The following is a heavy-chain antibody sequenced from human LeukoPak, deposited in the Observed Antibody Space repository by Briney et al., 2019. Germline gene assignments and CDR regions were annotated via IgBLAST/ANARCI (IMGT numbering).Heavy chain of an antibody. CDR3: ARGTWNCSGGSCYSSFDY. D-gene: IGHD2-15*01. V-gene: IGHV4-34*01. CDR1: GGSFSGYY. J-gene: IGHJ4*02. Sequence: SETLSLTCAVYGGSFSGYYWSWIRQPPGKGLEWIGEINHSGSTNYNPSLKSRVTISIDTSKNQFSLKLSSVTAADTAVYYCARGTWNCSGGSCYSSFDYWGQGTLVTVSS. CDR2: INHSGST.